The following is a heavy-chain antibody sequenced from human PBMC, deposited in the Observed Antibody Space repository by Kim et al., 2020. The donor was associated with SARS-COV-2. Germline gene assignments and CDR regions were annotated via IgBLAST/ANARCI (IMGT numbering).Heavy chain of an antibody. D-gene: IGHD3-9*01. Sequence: SETLSLTCTVSGASISPYYWSWIRQPPGKGLEWIGYIYYSGSTNYNLSLKSRVTISVDTSKNQFSLNLTSVTAADTAVYYCARDHRYNDISSADPTYCYGMDVWGQGTTVTVS. CDR3: ARDHRYNDISSADPTYCYGMDV. CDR1: GASISPYY. V-gene: IGHV4-59*13. CDR2: IYYSGST. J-gene: IGHJ6*02.